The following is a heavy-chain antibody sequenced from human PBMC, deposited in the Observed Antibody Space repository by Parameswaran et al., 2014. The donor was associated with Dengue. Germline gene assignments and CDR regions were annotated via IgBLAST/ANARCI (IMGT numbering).Heavy chain of an antibody. CDR2: ISAYNGDT. V-gene: IGHV1-18*01. D-gene: IGHD6-19*01. J-gene: IGHJ4*01. Sequence: WVRQAPGQGLEWMGWISAYNGDTNYARELQGRVTMTTDTSTSTAYMELRSLTSDDTAVYHCAREGLAYYFDYWARNLVTVSS. CDR3: AREGLAYYFDY.